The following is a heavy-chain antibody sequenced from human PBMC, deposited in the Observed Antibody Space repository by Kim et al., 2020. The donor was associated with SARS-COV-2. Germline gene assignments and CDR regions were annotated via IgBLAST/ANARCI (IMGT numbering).Heavy chain of an antibody. J-gene: IGHJ4*02. CDR2: INWNGGST. Sequence: GGSLRLSCAASGFTFGDYGMSWVRQAPGKGLEWVSGINWNGGSTCYADSVKGRFTISSDNAKNSLYLQMNSLRAEDTALYYCARAAGGSGSQNVDYWGQGDLVTVSS. V-gene: IGHV3-20*04. CDR1: GFTFGDYG. D-gene: IGHD3-10*01. CDR3: ARAAGGSGSQNVDY.